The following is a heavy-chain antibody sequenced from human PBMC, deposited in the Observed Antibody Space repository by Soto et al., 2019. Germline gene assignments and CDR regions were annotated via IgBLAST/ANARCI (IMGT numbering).Heavy chain of an antibody. CDR2: SYHSVST. CDR1: GLSLSINSW. D-gene: IGHD1-26*01. CDR3: VGVPSGRYPLDS. V-gene: IGHV4-4*02. J-gene: IGHJ4*02. Sequence: XEPLSLTCAVSGLSLSINSWCSWVRQPPVKGLDRIGASYHSVSTSYNPSPKRRVTISGDKSKNQFSLKLSFVTAADTAVYYYVGVPSGRYPLDSWGQVTLATVS.